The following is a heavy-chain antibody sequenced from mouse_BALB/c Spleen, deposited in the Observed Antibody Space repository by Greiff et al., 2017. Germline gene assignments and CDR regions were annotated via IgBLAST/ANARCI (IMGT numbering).Heavy chain of an antibody. CDR3: ARNLYYYGSSYHAMDY. CDR1: GFNIKDTY. V-gene: IGHV14-3*02. D-gene: IGHD1-1*01. Sequence: EVQLQQSGAELVKPGASVKLSCTASGFNIKDTYMHWVKQRPEQGLEWIGRIDPANGNTKYDPKFQGKATITADTSSNTAYLQLSSLTSEDTAVYYCARNLYYYGSSYHAMDYWGQGTSVTGSS. CDR2: IDPANGNT. J-gene: IGHJ4*01.